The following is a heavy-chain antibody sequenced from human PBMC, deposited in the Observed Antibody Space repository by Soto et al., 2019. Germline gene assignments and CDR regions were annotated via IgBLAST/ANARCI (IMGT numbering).Heavy chain of an antibody. CDR1: GYTFTSYY. J-gene: IGHJ4*02. CDR2: INPSGGST. Sequence: ASLKVSCKAPGYTFTSYYMHWVRQAPGQGLEWMGIINPSGGSTSYAQKFQSRVTMTRDTSTSTVYMELSSLRSEDTAVYFCSHGYDYYFYSWAPGTLVNVSS. CDR3: SHGYDYYFYS. D-gene: IGHD5-18*01. V-gene: IGHV1-46*01.